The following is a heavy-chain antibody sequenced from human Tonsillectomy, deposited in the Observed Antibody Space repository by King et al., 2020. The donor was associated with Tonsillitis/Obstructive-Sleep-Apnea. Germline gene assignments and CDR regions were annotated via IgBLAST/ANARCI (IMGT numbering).Heavy chain of an antibody. Sequence: VQLVESGGGLVQPGGSLRLSCAASGFTFSTYDMHWVRQGTGKGLEWVSAIGTAGDTHYPGPLKGRFPISRENAKNSLYLQMNSLRAGDTAVYYCARGWYSSSTSCWVAFDIWGQGTMVTDSS. J-gene: IGHJ3*02. D-gene: IGHD2-2*01. V-gene: IGHV3-13*04. CDR2: IGTAGDT. CDR3: ARGWYSSSTSCWVAFDI. CDR1: GFTFSTYD.